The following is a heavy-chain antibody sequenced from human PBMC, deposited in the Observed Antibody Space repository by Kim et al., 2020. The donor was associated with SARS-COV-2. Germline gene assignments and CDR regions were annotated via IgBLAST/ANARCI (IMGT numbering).Heavy chain of an antibody. D-gene: IGHD4-17*01. J-gene: IGHJ5*02. CDR3: ASVETTVTINPQVSWFDP. V-gene: IGHV1-69*04. Sequence: SVKVSCKASGGTFSSYAISWVRQAPGQGLEWMGRIIPILGIANYAQKFQGRVTITADKSTSTAYMELSSLRSEDTAVYYCASVETTVTINPQVSWFDPWGQGTLVTVSS. CDR1: GGTFSSYA. CDR2: IIPILGIA.